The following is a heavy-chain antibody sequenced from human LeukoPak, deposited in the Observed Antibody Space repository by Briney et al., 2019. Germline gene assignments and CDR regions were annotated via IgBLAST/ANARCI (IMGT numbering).Heavy chain of an antibody. J-gene: IGHJ6*02. D-gene: IGHD4-17*01. CDR3: ARTTSYSYYYYYGMDV. CDR2: INAGNGNT. Sequence: ASVTVSCKASGYTFTSYAMHWVRQAPGQRLEWMGWINAGNGNTKYSQKFQGRVTITRDTSASTAYMELSSLRSEDTAVYYCARTTSYSYYYYYGMDVWGQGTTVTVSS. V-gene: IGHV1-3*01. CDR1: GYTFTSYA.